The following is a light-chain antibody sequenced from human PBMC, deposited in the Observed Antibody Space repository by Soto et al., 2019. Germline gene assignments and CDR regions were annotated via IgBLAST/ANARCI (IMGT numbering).Light chain of an antibody. Sequence: EIVLSQSPGTLSLSPGERATLSCRASQSVTNRYLAWYRQKPGQAPRLLIFGASIRDTGIPDRFSGSGSGTDFTLTISRLEPEDFGVYYCQQYGSSPGTLGQGTKADI. CDR2: GAS. CDR3: QQYGSSPGT. J-gene: IGKJ1*01. CDR1: QSVTNRY. V-gene: IGKV3-20*01.